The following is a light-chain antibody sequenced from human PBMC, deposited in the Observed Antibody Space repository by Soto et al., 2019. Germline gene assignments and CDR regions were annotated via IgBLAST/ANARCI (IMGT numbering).Light chain of an antibody. CDR3: QQYDNSPLT. V-gene: IGKV3-20*01. CDR1: QSVSNNY. CDR2: GAS. Sequence: EIVLTQSPGTLSLSPGERATPSCRASQSVSNNYLAWYQQKPGQAPRLLIYGASNRATGIPDRFSGSGSGTDFTLTISRLEPEDFAVYYCQQYDNSPLTFGGGTKVDI. J-gene: IGKJ4*01.